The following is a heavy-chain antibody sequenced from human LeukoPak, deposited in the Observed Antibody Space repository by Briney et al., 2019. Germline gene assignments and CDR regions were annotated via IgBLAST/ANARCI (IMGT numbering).Heavy chain of an antibody. V-gene: IGHV1-69*01. CDR1: GGTFSSYA. D-gene: IGHD3-10*01. CDR2: IIPIFGTA. Sequence: SVNVSCKASGGTFSSYAISWVRQAPGQGLEWMGGIIPIFGTANYAQKFQGRVTITADESTSTAYMELSSLRSEDTAVYYCARGIITMVRGVNYYFDYWGQGTLVTVSS. CDR3: ARGIITMVRGVNYYFDY. J-gene: IGHJ4*02.